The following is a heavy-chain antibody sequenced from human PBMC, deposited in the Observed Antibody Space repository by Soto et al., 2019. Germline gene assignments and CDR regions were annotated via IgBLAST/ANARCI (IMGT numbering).Heavy chain of an antibody. CDR1: GGSISSYY. Sequence: SETLSLTCTVSGGSISSYYWSWIRQPPGKGLEWIGYIYYSGSTNYNPSLKSRVTISVDTSKNQFSLKLSSVAAADTAVYYCARSQTTVTSYDYWGQGTLVTVSS. V-gene: IGHV4-59*12. J-gene: IGHJ4*02. CDR3: ARSQTTVTSYDY. CDR2: IYYSGST. D-gene: IGHD4-17*01.